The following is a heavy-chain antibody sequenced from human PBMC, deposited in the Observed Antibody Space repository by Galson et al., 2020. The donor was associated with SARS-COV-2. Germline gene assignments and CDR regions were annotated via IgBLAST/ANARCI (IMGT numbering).Heavy chain of an antibody. J-gene: IGHJ4*02. CDR1: GFPFSDYY. Sequence: GESLKIPCAAPGFPFSDYYMKWIRQAPGKGPEWGSYISSSGSTNNYADPVKGRFTISRDNAKHSLYLQKNSLRAEDTAVYYCARREVTLGYWGQGTLVTVSS. D-gene: IGHD2-21*02. V-gene: IGHV3-11*01. CDR3: ARREVTLGY. CDR2: ISSSGSTN.